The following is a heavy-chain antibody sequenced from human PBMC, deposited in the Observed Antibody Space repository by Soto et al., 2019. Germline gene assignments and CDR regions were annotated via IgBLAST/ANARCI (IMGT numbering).Heavy chain of an antibody. V-gene: IGHV4-39*01. J-gene: IGHJ4*02. CDR3: ASSQKGYNWNYFDH. Sequence: SETLSLTCAVSGGSISGSYYYWGWLRQSPGRGPEGIGSVFYTGFTSYNPSLESRVSVSVDTSKNQFSLKVSAVTAADTAVYYCASSQKGYNWNYFDHWGQGALVTVSS. CDR1: GGSISGSYYY. CDR2: VFYTGFT. D-gene: IGHD1-20*01.